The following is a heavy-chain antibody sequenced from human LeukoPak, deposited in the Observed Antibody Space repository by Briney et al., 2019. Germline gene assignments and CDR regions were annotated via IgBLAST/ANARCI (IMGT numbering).Heavy chain of an antibody. V-gene: IGHV3-72*01. J-gene: IGHJ3*01. CDR3: ASGSIVVVTTNNSGAFDA. Sequence: GGSLRLSRAASGFTFSDHYTDCVPQAPGGGVGWGGRSRNKANGYTTAYAASVKGRFSISRDDEKNSLYLQINSLETEHTVVYYCASGSIVVVTTNNSGAFDAWGHRTMFTVSS. CDR2: SRNKANGYTT. CDR1: GFTFSDHY. D-gene: IGHD2-2*01.